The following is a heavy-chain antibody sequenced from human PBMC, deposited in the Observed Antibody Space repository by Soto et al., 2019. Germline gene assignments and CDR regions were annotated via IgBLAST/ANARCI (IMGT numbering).Heavy chain of an antibody. J-gene: IGHJ4*02. CDR3: TRGDMALNDY. D-gene: IGHD2-15*01. CDR2: IRNKAYRGTT. V-gene: IGHV3-49*04. Sequence: SLRLSCTASGFSRGDYAMRWVRQAPGKGLEWISFIRNKAYRGTTKYAASVRGRFTISGDDSKSIAYLQMNSLKTEDTAVYYCTRGDMALNDYWGQGTLVTVSS. CDR1: GFSRGDYA.